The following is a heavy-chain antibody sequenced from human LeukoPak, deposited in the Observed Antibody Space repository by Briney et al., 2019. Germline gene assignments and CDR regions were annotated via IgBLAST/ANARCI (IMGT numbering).Heavy chain of an antibody. V-gene: IGHV1-18*01. J-gene: IGHJ6*03. CDR3: ARMWVPAAPYYYYYMDV. Sequence: ASVKVSCKASGYAFTSYGISWVRQAPGQGLEWMGWISAYNGKTNYAQKLQGRVTMTTDTSTSTAYMELRSLRSDDTAVYYCARMWVPAAPYYYYYMDVWGKGTTVTVSS. D-gene: IGHD2-2*01. CDR1: GYAFTSYG. CDR2: ISAYNGKT.